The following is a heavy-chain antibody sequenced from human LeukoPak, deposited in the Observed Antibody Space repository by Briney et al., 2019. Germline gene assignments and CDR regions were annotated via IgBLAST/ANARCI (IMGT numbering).Heavy chain of an antibody. CDR1: GFMFSNYW. Sequence: GGSLRLSCAASGFMFSNYWMSWVRRAPGKGPEWVGDIKKDGSDKYYVGSVKGRFTISRDNAKNSLYLQMNSLRAEDTAVYYCARDSLIQHGSGSYWGFDYWGQGILVTVSS. CDR3: ARDSLIQHGSGSYWGFDY. D-gene: IGHD3-10*01. CDR2: IKKDGSDK. J-gene: IGHJ4*02. V-gene: IGHV3-7*03.